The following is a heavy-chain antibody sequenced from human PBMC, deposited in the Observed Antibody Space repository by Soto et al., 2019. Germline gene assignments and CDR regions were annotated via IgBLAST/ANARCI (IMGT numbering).Heavy chain of an antibody. CDR3: ARGDCVGGTCYSLAGSFYYYMDV. CDR1: GFTFSNYW. V-gene: IGHV3-74*01. CDR2: INRDGSVS. D-gene: IGHD2-15*01. Sequence: EVQLVESGGGLVQPGGSLRLSCAASGFTFSNYWMYWVRQAPGKGLVWVSRINRDGSVSSYADSVKGRLTISRDNVKNTLYLKMDSLRAEDTAVYYCARGDCVGGTCYSLAGSFYYYMDVWGKGTTVTVFS. J-gene: IGHJ6*03.